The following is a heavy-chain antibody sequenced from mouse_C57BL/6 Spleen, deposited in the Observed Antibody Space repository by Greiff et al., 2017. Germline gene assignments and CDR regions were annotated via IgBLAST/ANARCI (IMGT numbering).Heavy chain of an antibody. Sequence: QVHVKQPGAELVMPGASVKLSCKASGYTFTSYWMHWVKQRPGQGLEWIGEIDPSDSYTNYNQKFKGKSTLTVDKSSSTAYMQLSSLTSEDSAVYYCASRGYGSSFMDYWGQGTSVTVSS. CDR2: IDPSDSYT. J-gene: IGHJ4*01. D-gene: IGHD1-1*01. CDR3: ASRGYGSSFMDY. CDR1: GYTFTSYW. V-gene: IGHV1-69*01.